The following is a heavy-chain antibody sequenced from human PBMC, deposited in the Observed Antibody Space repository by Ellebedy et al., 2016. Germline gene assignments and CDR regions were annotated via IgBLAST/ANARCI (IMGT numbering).Heavy chain of an antibody. Sequence: ASVKVSCKASGYTFTSYGISWVRQAPGQGLEWMGWISTYDGNTNYAQNLQGRVNMTTDTSTGTVYMELRSLISDDTAVYYCARDSGRASHFRTCGDYWGQGTLVTVSS. D-gene: IGHD1-14*01. V-gene: IGHV1-18*01. CDR1: GYTFTSYG. J-gene: IGHJ4*02. CDR2: ISTYDGNT. CDR3: ARDSGRASHFRTCGDY.